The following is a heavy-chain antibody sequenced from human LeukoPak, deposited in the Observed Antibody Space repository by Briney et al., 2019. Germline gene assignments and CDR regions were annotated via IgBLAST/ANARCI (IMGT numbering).Heavy chain of an antibody. CDR3: ALLLWFGEPPSTPDAFEI. V-gene: IGHV4-4*07. D-gene: IGHD3-10*01. Sequence: KTSETLSLTCTVSGGSISSYYWSWIRQPAGKGLEWIGRIYTSGSTNYNPSLKSRVTMSVDTSKNQFSLKLSSVTAADTAVYYCALLLWFGEPPSTPDAFEIWGQGTMVTVSS. J-gene: IGHJ3*02. CDR1: GGSISSYY. CDR2: IYTSGST.